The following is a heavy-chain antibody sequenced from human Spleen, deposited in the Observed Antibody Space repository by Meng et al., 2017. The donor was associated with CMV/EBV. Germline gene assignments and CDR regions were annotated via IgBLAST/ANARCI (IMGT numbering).Heavy chain of an antibody. J-gene: IGHJ6*02. CDR2: IKSKADGGTI. D-gene: IGHD2-2*01. CDR3: ARSGDKYQMEPGVYYYYYGMDV. V-gene: IGHV3-15*01. Sequence: GGSLRLSCAASGFTFSNAWMSWVRQAPGKGLEWVGRIKSKADGGTIDYAAPVKGRFSISRDDSSDTLYLQMNSLKTEDTALYYCARSGDKYQMEPGVYYYYYGMDVWGQGTTVTVSS. CDR1: GFTFSNAW.